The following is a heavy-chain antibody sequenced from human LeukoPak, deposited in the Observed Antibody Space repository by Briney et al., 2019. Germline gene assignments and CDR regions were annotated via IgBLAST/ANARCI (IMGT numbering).Heavy chain of an antibody. V-gene: IGHV4-39*07. CDR1: GGSISSSSYY. CDR2: IYYSGST. D-gene: IGHD1-26*01. J-gene: IGHJ6*03. Sequence: SATLSLTCTVSGGSISSSSYYWGWIRQPPGKGLEWIGSIYYSGSTYYNPSLKSRVTISVDTSKNQFSLKLSSVTAADTAVYYCARAGWELPLGPYYYMDVWGKGTTVTVSS. CDR3: ARAGWELPLGPYYYMDV.